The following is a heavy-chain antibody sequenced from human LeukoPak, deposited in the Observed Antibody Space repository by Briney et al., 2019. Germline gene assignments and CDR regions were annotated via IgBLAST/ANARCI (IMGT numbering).Heavy chain of an antibody. J-gene: IGHJ4*02. Sequence: GGSLRLSCAASGFTFSSYAMSWVRQAPGRGLEWVSAISGSGGSTYYADSVKGRFTISRDNSKNTLYLQMNSLRAEDTAVYYCAKVGVAATTFDYWGQGTLVTVSS. V-gene: IGHV3-23*01. CDR2: ISGSGGST. D-gene: IGHD6-13*01. CDR3: AKVGVAATTFDY. CDR1: GFTFSSYA.